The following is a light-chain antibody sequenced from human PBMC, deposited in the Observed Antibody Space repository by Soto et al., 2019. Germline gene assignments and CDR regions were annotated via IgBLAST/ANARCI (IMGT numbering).Light chain of an antibody. V-gene: IGLV1-44*01. CDR1: SSNIGRNS. CDR3: ATWHDSLNGRV. CDR2: SND. Sequence: QPVLTQPPSASGTPGQRVTISCSGSSSNIGRNSVDWYQQFPGTAPKLLIYSNDQRPSGVPDRFSGSKSGTSASLAISGLQSEDEADYYCATWHDSLNGRVFGGGTKLTVL. J-gene: IGLJ3*02.